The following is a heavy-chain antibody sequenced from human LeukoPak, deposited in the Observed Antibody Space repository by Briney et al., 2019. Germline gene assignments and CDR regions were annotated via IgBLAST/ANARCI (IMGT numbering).Heavy chain of an antibody. Sequence: ASVKVSCKASGYTFTTYSMNWVRQAPGQGLEWMGWINTNTGNPTYAQGFTGRFVFSLDTSVSTAYLQISSLEAEDTAVYYCARDREIIAFDYWGQGTLVSVSS. V-gene: IGHV7-4-1*02. D-gene: IGHD3-10*01. J-gene: IGHJ4*02. CDR2: INTNTGNP. CDR3: ARDREIIAFDY. CDR1: GYTFTTYS.